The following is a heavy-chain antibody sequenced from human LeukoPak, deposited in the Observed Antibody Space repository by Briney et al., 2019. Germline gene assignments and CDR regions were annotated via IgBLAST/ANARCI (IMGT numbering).Heavy chain of an antibody. CDR1: GGSFSGYY. J-gene: IGHJ4*02. D-gene: IGHD3-10*01. V-gene: IGHV4-34*11. Sequence: TSETLSLTCAVYGGSFSGYYWSWISQPPGKGLEWIGYVYSSGNTNYSPSLKGRAIISADTSKNQFSLKLTSVTAADTAVYYCVRDRELTYWGQGILVTVSS. CDR3: VRDRELTY. CDR2: VYSSGNT.